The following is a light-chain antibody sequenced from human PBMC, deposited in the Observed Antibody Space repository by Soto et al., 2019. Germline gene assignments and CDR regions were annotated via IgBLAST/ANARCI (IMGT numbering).Light chain of an antibody. V-gene: IGKV1-39*01. Sequence: DIQMTQSPSSLSASVGDRVTITYRASQGISSYLNWYQQKPGKAPKLLIYAASSLQSGVPSRFSGSGSGTDFTLTISSLQPEDFATYYCHQSYDIPTFGQGTRLEI. CDR1: QGISSY. CDR2: AAS. J-gene: IGKJ5*01. CDR3: HQSYDIPT.